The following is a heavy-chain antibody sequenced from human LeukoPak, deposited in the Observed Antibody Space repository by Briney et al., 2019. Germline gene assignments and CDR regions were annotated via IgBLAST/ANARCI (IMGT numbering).Heavy chain of an antibody. CDR3: ARPSYYYYGMDV. V-gene: IGHV3-53*01. CDR2: IYSGGST. CDR1: GFTVSSNY. Sequence: GGSLRLSCAASGFTVSSNYMSWVRQAPGKGLEWASVIYSGGSTYYADSVKGRFTISRDNSKNTLYLQMNSLRAEDTAVYYCARPSYYYYGMDVWGQGTTVTVSS. J-gene: IGHJ6*02.